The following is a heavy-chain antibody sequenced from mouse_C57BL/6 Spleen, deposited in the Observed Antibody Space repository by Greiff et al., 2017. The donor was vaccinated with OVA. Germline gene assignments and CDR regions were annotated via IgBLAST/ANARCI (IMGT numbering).Heavy chain of an antibody. V-gene: IGHV1-64*01. D-gene: IGHD2-4*01. CDR3: ARSLYDYDGYYYAMDY. Sequence: QVQLQQPGAELVKPGASVQLSCKASGYTFTSYWMHWVKQRPGQGLEWIGMIHPNSGSTNYNEKFKSKATLTVDKSSSTAYMQLSSLTSEDSAVYYCARSLYDYDGYYYAMDYWGQGTSVTVSS. CDR1: GYTFTSYW. J-gene: IGHJ4*01. CDR2: IHPNSGST.